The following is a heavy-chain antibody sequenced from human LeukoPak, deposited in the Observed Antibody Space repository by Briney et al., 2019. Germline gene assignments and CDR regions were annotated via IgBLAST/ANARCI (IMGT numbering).Heavy chain of an antibody. CDR1: GLTFSSHW. V-gene: IGHV3-74*01. CDR2: IASDGSST. Sequence: GGSLRLSCAASGLTFSSHWMHWVRQAPGKGPVWVSRIASDGSSTTYADSVKGRFSISRDNAKNTLYLQMNSLRVEDTAVYYCARGRPHGNDYWGQGTLVTVSS. CDR3: ARGRPHGNDY. J-gene: IGHJ4*02. D-gene: IGHD4-23*01.